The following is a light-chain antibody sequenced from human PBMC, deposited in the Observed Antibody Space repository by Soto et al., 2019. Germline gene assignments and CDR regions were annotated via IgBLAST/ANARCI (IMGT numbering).Light chain of an antibody. CDR1: QGIGIT. J-gene: IGKJ4*01. CDR2: GAS. CDR3: QHYADWPLT. V-gene: IGKV3-15*01. Sequence: EIVITQSPATLSVSPGEGATISCRASQGIGITLAWYQQKPGQTPRLLIYGASTRATGVPARFSGSGSGTDFILTINSLQSEDFAVYYCQHYADWPLTFGGGTKIESK.